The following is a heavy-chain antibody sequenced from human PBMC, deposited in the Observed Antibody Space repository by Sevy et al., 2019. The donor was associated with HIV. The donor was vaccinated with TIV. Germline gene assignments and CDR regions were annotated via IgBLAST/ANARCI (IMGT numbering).Heavy chain of an antibody. Sequence: GGSLRLSCAASGFTFSSYGMHWVRQAPGKGLEWVAVISYDGSNKYYADSVKGRFTISRDNSKNTLYLQMNSLRAADKVVYYCAKLKEVGYYDSSGYYDGDYWGQGTLVTVSS. D-gene: IGHD3-22*01. CDR1: GFTFSSYG. CDR2: ISYDGSNK. V-gene: IGHV3-30*18. J-gene: IGHJ4*02. CDR3: AKLKEVGYYDSSGYYDGDY.